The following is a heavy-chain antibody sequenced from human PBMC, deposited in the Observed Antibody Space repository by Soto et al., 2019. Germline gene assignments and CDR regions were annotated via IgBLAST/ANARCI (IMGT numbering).Heavy chain of an antibody. V-gene: IGHV4-59*01. CDR3: ACGGRISGFVFAFDI. J-gene: IGHJ3*02. CDR2: TYYSGST. Sequence: SETLSLTCTVSGGSISSYYWSWIRQPPGKGLEWIGYTYYSGSTNYNPSLKSRVTISLDTSKNQFSLKLSSVTAADTAVYYCACGGRISGFVFAFDIWGQGTMVTVSS. D-gene: IGHD3-9*01. CDR1: GGSISSYY.